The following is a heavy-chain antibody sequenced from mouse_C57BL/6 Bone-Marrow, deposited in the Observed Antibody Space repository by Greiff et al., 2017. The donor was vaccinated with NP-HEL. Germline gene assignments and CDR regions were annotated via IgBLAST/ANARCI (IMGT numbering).Heavy chain of an antibody. CDR1: GYTFTSYW. D-gene: IGHD2-12*01. CDR2: IDPSDSYI. Sequence: QVQLQQPGAELVMPGASVKLSCKASGYTFTSYWMHWVKQRPGQGLEWIGEIDPSDSYINYNQKFKGKSTLTVDKSSSTAYMQLSSLTSEDSAVYYCAREESIVQYYFDYWGQGTTLTVSS. V-gene: IGHV1-69*01. J-gene: IGHJ2*01. CDR3: AREESIVQYYFDY.